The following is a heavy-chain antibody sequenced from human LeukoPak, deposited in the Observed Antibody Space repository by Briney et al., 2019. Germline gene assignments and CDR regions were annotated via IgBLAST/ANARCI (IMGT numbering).Heavy chain of an antibody. J-gene: IGHJ3*02. V-gene: IGHV3-48*01. CDR2: ISSSSSTI. CDR1: GFTFSSYS. CDR3: ARANTPYYDFWSGYRHDAFDI. Sequence: GGSLRVSCAASGFTFSSYSMNWVRQAPGKGLEWVSCISSSSSTIYYADSVKGRFTISRDNAKNSLYLQMNSLRAEDTAVYYCARANTPYYDFWSGYRHDAFDIWGQGTMVTVSS. D-gene: IGHD3-3*01.